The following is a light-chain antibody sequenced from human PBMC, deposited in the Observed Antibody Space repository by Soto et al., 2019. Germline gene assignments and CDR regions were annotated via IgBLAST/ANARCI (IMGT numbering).Light chain of an antibody. V-gene: IGKV4-1*01. Sequence: DIVMTQSPDSLAVSLGERATINCKSSQSVLHSDNRNYFAWYQQKPGQPPKLLLYWASTRESGVPDRFSGNGSGADFTLTISSRQAEDVAVYYCQQHYSTPLTFGGGTKVEI. CDR3: QQHYSTPLT. CDR1: QSVLHSDNRNY. CDR2: WAS. J-gene: IGKJ4*01.